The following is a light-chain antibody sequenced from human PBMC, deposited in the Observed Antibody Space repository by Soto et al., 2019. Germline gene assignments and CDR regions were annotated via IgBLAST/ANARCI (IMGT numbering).Light chain of an antibody. CDR2: WAS. J-gene: IGKJ3*01. Sequence: DIVLTQSPDSLSVSLGERATINCKSSQSVLFGAYNKNYLAWYQQKSGQPPRLLIFWASTRESGVPDRFSGSRSETDFTLTIDNLQAEDVAVYYCQQYYRAPFPFGPGTRVDLK. CDR1: QSVLFGAYNKNY. CDR3: QQYYRAPFP. V-gene: IGKV4-1*01.